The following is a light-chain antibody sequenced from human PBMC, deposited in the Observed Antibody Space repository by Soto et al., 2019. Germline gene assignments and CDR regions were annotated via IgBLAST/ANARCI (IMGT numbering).Light chain of an antibody. CDR3: QSYDSSLSGWGV. CDR1: SSNIGNNY. J-gene: IGLJ3*02. CDR2: GNN. Sequence: QSVLTQPPSVSAAPGQKVTISCSGSSSNIGNNYVSWYQQLPGTAPKLLIYGNNNRPSGVPDRFSGSRSGTSASLAITGLQAEDEADYYCQSYDSSLSGWGVFGGGTKLTVL. V-gene: IGLV1-40*01.